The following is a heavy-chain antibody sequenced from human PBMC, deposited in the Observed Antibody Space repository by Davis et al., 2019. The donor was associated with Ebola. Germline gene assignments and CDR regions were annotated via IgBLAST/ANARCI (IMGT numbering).Heavy chain of an antibody. CDR3: ARALLWFGELPSWYFDL. V-gene: IGHV3-30*03. CDR1: GFTFSSYG. J-gene: IGHJ2*01. CDR2: ISYDGSNK. Sequence: GESLKISCAASGFTFSSYGMHWVRQAPGKGLEWVAVISYDGSNKYYADSVKGRFTISRDNSKNTLYLQMNSLRAEDTAVYYCARALLWFGELPSWYFDLWGRGTLVTVSS. D-gene: IGHD3-10*01.